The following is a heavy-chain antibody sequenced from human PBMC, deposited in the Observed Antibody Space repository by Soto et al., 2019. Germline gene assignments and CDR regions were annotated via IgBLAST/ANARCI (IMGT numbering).Heavy chain of an antibody. CDR1: GYSISSGYY. CDR3: ARVYDYYYGMDV. CDR2: IYYSGST. J-gene: IGHJ6*02. Sequence: SETLSLTCAVSGYSISSGYYWSWIRQPPGKGLEWIGYIYYSGSTNYNPSLKSRVTISVDTSKNQFSLKLSSVTAADTAVYYCARVYDYYYGMDVWGQGTTVTVSS. V-gene: IGHV4-61*01. D-gene: IGHD2-8*01.